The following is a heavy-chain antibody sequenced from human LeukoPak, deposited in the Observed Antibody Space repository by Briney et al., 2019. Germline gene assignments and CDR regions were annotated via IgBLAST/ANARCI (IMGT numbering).Heavy chain of an antibody. CDR2: ISSDGTNN. CDR3: AKDGPPTVTRGSFDY. Sequence: PGRSLRLSCAASGFTFSSYGLHWVRQAPGKGLEWVALISSDGTNNYYANPVKGRFTISRDNSKNTLYLQMNSLRPEDTAVYYCAKDGPPTVTRGSFDYWGQGTLVTVSS. CDR1: GFTFSSYG. D-gene: IGHD4-11*01. J-gene: IGHJ4*02. V-gene: IGHV3-30*18.